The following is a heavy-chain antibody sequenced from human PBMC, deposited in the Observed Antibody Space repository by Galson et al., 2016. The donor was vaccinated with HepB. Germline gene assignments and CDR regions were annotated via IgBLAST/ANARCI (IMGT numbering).Heavy chain of an antibody. J-gene: IGHJ5*02. CDR3: ARVSSCHGSNWFDP. Sequence: SETLSLTCTVSGDSISSGRYYWAWIRQPPGKGLEWIGSIYYSGNTYCNPSLKSRVTISVDTSKNQFSLKLTSVTAADTAVYSCARVSSCHGSNWFDPWGQGTLVTVSS. CDR1: GDSISSGRYY. V-gene: IGHV4-39*07. D-gene: IGHD1-26*01. CDR2: IYYSGNT.